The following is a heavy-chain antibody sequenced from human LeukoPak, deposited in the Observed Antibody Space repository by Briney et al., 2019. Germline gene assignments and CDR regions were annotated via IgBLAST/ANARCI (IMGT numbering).Heavy chain of an antibody. J-gene: IGHJ4*02. CDR3: ARSHGDYFDY. V-gene: IGHV4-31*03. CDR1: GGSLSSGSYY. Sequence: SETLSLTCTVSGGSLSSGSYYWSWIRQHPGKGLEWIGYIYYSGSTYYNPSLKSRVTISVDTSKNQFSLKLSSVTAADTAVYYCARSHGDYFDYWGQGTLVTVSS. CDR2: IYYSGST. D-gene: IGHD4-17*01.